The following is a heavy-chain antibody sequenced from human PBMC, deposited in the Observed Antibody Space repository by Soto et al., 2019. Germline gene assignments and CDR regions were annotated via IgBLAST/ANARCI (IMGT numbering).Heavy chain of an antibody. V-gene: IGHV3-23*01. J-gene: IGHJ5*02. CDR2: ISGSGGST. D-gene: IGHD3-3*01. CDR3: AASAAYYDFWSGYANWFDP. Sequence: GKGLEWVSAISGSGGSTYYADSVKGRFTISRDNSKNTLYLQMNSLRAEDTAVYYCAASAAYYDFWSGYANWFDPWGQGTLVTVSS.